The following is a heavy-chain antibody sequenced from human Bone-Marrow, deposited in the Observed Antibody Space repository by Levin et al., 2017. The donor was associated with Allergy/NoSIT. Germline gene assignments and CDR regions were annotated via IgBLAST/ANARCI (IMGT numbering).Heavy chain of an antibody. CDR3: ARVRFLEWVLTSANWFDP. Sequence: SQTLSLTCTIPGDSISSADFHWSWVRQPPGKGLEWIGYIYHSGRAYYNPSLKSRISISIDTSKNQFSLKLTSVTAADTAVYYCARVRFLEWVLTSANWFDPWGQGTLVTVSS. D-gene: IGHD3-3*01. CDR1: GDSISSADFH. CDR2: IYHSGRA. J-gene: IGHJ5*02. V-gene: IGHV4-30-4*01.